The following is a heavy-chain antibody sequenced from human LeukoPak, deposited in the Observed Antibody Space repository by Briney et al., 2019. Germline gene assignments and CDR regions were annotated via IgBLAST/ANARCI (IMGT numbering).Heavy chain of an antibody. CDR2: MNPNSGNT. Sequence: SVKVSCKASGYTFISYDINWVRQATGRGLEWMGWMNPNSGNTGYAQKFQGRVTMTRNTSISTAYMELSSLRSEDTAVYYCARKFYYGSGIDYWGQGTLVTVSS. V-gene: IGHV1-8*01. CDR3: ARKFYYGSGIDY. D-gene: IGHD3-10*01. J-gene: IGHJ4*02. CDR1: GYTFISYD.